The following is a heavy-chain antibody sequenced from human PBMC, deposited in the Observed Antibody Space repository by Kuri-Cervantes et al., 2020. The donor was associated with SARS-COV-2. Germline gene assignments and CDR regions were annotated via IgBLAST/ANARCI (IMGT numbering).Heavy chain of an antibody. CDR3: ARGPNYDSSGYYGLTFDY. J-gene: IGHJ4*02. CDR2: ISAYNGNT. V-gene: IGHV1-18*01. CDR1: GYTFTSYG. Sequence: GGSLRLSCKASGYTFTSYGISWVRQAPGQGLEWMGWISAYNGNTNYAQKLQGRVTMTTDTSTSTAYMELRSLRSDDTAVYYCARGPNYDSSGYYGLTFDYWGQGTLVTVSS. D-gene: IGHD3-22*01.